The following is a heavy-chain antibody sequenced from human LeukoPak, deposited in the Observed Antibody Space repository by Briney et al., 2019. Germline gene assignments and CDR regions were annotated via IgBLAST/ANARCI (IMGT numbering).Heavy chain of an antibody. V-gene: IGHV1-46*01. CDR1: GYTFTTYY. Sequence: ASVKVSCKASGYTFTTYYMHWVRQAPGQGLEWMGIINPSGGGTKYDQKFQGRITITRDMSTRTAYMELSSLRSEDTAVYYCARDGYCSSTSCLVAYYYYYGMDVWGQGTTVTVSS. D-gene: IGHD2-2*03. CDR3: ARDGYCSSTSCLVAYYYYYGMDV. J-gene: IGHJ6*02. CDR2: INPSGGGT.